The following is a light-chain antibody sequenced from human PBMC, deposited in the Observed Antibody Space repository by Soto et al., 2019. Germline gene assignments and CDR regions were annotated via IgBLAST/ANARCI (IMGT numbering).Light chain of an antibody. Sequence: DTQMTQSPYSLSASVGDRVTITCRASQGISGYLSWFQQKPGKAPKLLIYAASTLQSGVPPRFSGCGSGTDFTLTISSLQPEDFATYYCQQAHGTFGQGTRLEIK. J-gene: IGKJ5*01. V-gene: IGKV1-39*01. CDR3: QQAHGT. CDR2: AAS. CDR1: QGISGY.